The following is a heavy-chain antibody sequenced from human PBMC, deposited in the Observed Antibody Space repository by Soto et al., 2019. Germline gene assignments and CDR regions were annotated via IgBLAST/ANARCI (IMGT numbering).Heavy chain of an antibody. CDR1: GFTFSDYY. J-gene: IGHJ6*04. CDR2: ISSSGSTI. V-gene: IGHV3-11*01. D-gene: IGHD3-3*01. Sequence: GGSLRLSCAASGFTFSDYYMSWIRQAPGKGLEWVSYISSSGSTIYYADSVKGRFTISRGNAKNSLYLQMNSLRAEDTAVYYCARDRATIFGVPMDVWGKGTTVTVSS. CDR3: ARDRATIFGVPMDV.